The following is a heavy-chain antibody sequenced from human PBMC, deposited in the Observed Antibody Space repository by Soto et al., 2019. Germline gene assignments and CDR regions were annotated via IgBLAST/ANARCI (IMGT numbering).Heavy chain of an antibody. CDR2: IKSKTDGGTT. J-gene: IGHJ3*02. V-gene: IGHV3-15*07. CDR3: TTGVDYDSSGYYWDDAFDI. Sequence: EVQLVESGGGLVKPGGSLRLSCAASGFTFSNAWMNWVRQAPGKGLEWVGRIKSKTDGGTTDYAAPVKGRFTISRDDSKNTLYLQMNSLKTEDTAVYYWTTGVDYDSSGYYWDDAFDIWGQGTMVTVSS. CDR1: GFTFSNAW. D-gene: IGHD3-22*01.